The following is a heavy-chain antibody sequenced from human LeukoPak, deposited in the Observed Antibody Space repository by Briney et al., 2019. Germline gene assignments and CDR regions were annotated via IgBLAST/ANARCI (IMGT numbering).Heavy chain of an antibody. CDR3: ARESDFWSADDY. CDR1: GGSISSYY. D-gene: IGHD3-3*01. J-gene: IGHJ4*02. CDR2: IYTSGST. V-gene: IGHV4-4*07. Sequence: SETLPLTCTVSGGSISSYYWSWIRQPAGKGLEWIGRIYTSGSTNYNPSLKSRVTMSVDTSKNQFSLKLSSVTAADTAVYYCARESDFWSADDYWGQGTLVTVSS.